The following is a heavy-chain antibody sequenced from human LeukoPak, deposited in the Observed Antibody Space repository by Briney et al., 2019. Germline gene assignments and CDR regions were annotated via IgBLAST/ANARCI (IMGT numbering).Heavy chain of an antibody. CDR2: IIPIFGTA. CDR1: GGTFSSYA. CDR3: AAPRSHYDILSLGDYYYYMDV. J-gene: IGHJ6*03. D-gene: IGHD3-9*01. V-gene: IGHV1-69*05. Sequence: SVKVSCKASGGTFSSYAISWVRQAPGQGLEWMGGIIPIFGTANYAQKFQGRVTITTDESMSTAYMELSSLRSEDTAVYYCAAPRSHYDILSLGDYYYYMDVWGKGTTVTVSS.